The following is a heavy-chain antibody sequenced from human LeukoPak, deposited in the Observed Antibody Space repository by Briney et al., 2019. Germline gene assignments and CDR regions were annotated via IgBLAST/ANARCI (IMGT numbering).Heavy chain of an antibody. Sequence: GGSLRLSCAASGFTLTTYSMHWVRQAPGKGLEWLSIISNDGSQAYYAESVRGRFTISRDTSQNTPYLQMRSLTTEDTAVYYCASAEHNAWHNFKSWGQGTLVTVSS. CDR3: ASAEHNAWHNFKS. CDR2: ISNDGSQA. CDR1: GFTLTTYS. D-gene: IGHD1/OR15-1a*01. J-gene: IGHJ4*02. V-gene: IGHV3-30*04.